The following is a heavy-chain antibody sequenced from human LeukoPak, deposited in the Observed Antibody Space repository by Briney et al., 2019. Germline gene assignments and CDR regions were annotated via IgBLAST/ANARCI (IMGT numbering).Heavy chain of an antibody. D-gene: IGHD6-19*01. CDR2: ISAYTGNT. Sequence: ASVKVSCKASGYTFTNYGVSWVRQAPGQGLEWMGWISAYTGNTNYAQKLQGRVTMTTDTSTSTAYMELRSLRSDDTAVYYCARHEFILVAGPYYFDYWGQGTLVTVSS. CDR3: ARHEFILVAGPYYFDY. J-gene: IGHJ4*02. V-gene: IGHV1-18*04. CDR1: GYTFTNYG.